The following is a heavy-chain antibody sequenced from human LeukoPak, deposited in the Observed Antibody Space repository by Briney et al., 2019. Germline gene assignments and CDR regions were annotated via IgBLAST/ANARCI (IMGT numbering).Heavy chain of an antibody. CDR1: LGSLSGYY. V-gene: IGHV4-59*01. D-gene: IGHD5-12*01. CDR3: ARDQRCSRFDGGCDQWYFDL. J-gene: IGHJ2*01. CDR2: IYHSGFT. Sequence: SGGLSLTCIVPLGSLSGYYWSWLRPPPGRGREWIGYIYHSGFTHYTPALRSRVSIAVDTSRNQSSPKLTSATAADTAIYYCARDQRCSRFDGGCDQWYFDLWGRGTPVTVSS.